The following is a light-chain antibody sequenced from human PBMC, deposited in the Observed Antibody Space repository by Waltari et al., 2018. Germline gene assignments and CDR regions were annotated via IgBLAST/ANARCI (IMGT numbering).Light chain of an antibody. CDR3: QQSYSALWT. CDR1: QTSSSY. J-gene: IGKJ1*01. Sequence: IQMTQSPSSPPPSVGAGVTITFRASQTSSSYLNRYQQKPGKAPNLLIYAASSLQSGVPSRFSGSGSGTDFTLTISSLQPEDFATYYCQQSYSALWTFGQGTKVEIK. V-gene: IGKV1-39*01. CDR2: AAS.